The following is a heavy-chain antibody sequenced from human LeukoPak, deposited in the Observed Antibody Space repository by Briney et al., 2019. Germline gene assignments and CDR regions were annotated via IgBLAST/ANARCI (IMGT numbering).Heavy chain of an antibody. CDR2: MNPNSGNT. CDR1: GYTFTSYD. J-gene: IGHJ5*02. Sequence: ASVKVSCKASGYTFTSYDINWVRQATGQGLEWMGWMNPNSGNTGYAQKFQGRGTMTRNTSISTAYMELSSLRSEDTAVYYCARGKARRELANWFDPWGQGTLVTVSS. V-gene: IGHV1-8*01. CDR3: ARGKARRELANWFDP. D-gene: IGHD3-10*01.